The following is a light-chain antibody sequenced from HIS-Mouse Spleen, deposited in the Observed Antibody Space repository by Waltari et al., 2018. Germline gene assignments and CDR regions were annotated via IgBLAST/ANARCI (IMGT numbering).Light chain of an antibody. CDR3: CSYAGSSTWV. CDR2: EGS. V-gene: IGLV2-23*01. Sequence: QSALTQPASVSGSPGQSITISCTGTSGDVGRYNLVSWYQQHPGKAPKLMSYEGSNRPSGVFNRFYGSNSGNTASLTISGLQAEDEADYYCCSYAGSSTWVFGGGTKLTVL. CDR1: SGDVGRYNL. J-gene: IGLJ3*02.